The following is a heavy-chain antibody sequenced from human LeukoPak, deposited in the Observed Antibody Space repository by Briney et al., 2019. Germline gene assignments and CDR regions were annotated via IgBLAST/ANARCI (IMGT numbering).Heavy chain of an antibody. D-gene: IGHD3-10*01. Sequence: GGSLRLSCAASGFTFSSYGMHWVRQAPGKGLEWVAVISYDGSNKYYADSVKGRFTISRDNSKNTLYLQMNSLRAEDTAVYYCAKDKSEEFGYYYGMDVWGQGTTVTVSS. CDR1: GFTFSSYG. CDR3: AKDKSEEFGYYYGMDV. J-gene: IGHJ6*02. CDR2: ISYDGSNK. V-gene: IGHV3-30*18.